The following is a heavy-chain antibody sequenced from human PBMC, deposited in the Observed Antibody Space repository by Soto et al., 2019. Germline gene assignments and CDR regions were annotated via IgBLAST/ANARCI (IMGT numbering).Heavy chain of an antibody. CDR3: ARENTMVGGVRKKGSWFYP. D-gene: IGHD3-10*01. J-gene: IGHJ5*02. CDR2: IIHILGIA. Sequence: QVQLVQSGAEVKKPGSSVKVSCKASGGTFSSYTISWVRQAPGQGLEWMGRIIHILGIANYAKKFQGRVKINADKPTSTGYMELSSLRSEDTAVYYCARENTMVGGVRKKGSWFYPWGQGTLVTVSS. V-gene: IGHV1-69*08. CDR1: GGTFSSYT.